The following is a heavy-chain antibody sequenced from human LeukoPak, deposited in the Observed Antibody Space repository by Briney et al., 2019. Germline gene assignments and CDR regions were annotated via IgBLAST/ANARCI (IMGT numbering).Heavy chain of an antibody. V-gene: IGHV3-48*01. CDR1: KFTFSDYG. CDR3: AELGITMIGGV. CDR2: ISSSSSTI. J-gene: IGHJ6*04. D-gene: IGHD3-10*02. Sequence: GGSLRLSCAASKFTFSDYGMNWVRQAPGKGLEWVSYISSSSSTIYYGDSVKGRFTISRDNAENSLYLQMNSLRAEDTAVYYCAELGITMIGGVWGKGTTVTISS.